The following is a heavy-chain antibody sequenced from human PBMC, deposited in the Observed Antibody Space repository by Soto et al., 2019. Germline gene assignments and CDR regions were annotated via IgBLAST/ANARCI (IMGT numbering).Heavy chain of an antibody. Sequence: ASVKVSCKASGYTFTSYGISWGRQAPGQGHEWMGWISAYNGNTNYAQKLQGRVTMTTDTSTSTAYMELRSLRSDDTAVYYCAKDNWAYGDYGTRYYGMDVWGQGTKVTVSS. J-gene: IGHJ6*02. CDR2: ISAYNGNT. CDR3: AKDNWAYGDYGTRYYGMDV. V-gene: IGHV1-18*01. CDR1: GYTFTSYG. D-gene: IGHD4-17*01.